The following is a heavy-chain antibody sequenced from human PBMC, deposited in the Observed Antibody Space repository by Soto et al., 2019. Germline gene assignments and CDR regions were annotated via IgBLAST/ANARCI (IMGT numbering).Heavy chain of an antibody. CDR1: GFFFSTYA. CDR3: AKDLFPTSGQRFFFES. D-gene: IGHD3-10*01. CDR2: ILHDETP. V-gene: IGHV3-23*01. J-gene: IGHJ4*02. Sequence: HPGGSLRLSCAASGFFFSTYAMTWVRQAPGRGLEWVSTILHDETPFYTDSVKGRFTISRDNVRGTLYLQMNGLRVEDAAQYYCAKDLFPTSGQRFFFESWGQGTLVTVYS.